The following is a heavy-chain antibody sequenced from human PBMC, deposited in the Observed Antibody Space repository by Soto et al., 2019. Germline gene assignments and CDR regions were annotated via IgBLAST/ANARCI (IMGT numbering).Heavy chain of an antibody. CDR2: ISSSSSTI. J-gene: IGHJ6*02. Sequence: GGSLRLSCAASGFTFSSYSMNWVRQAPGKGLEWVSYISSSSSTIHYADSVKGRFTISRDNAKNSLYLQMNSLRDEDTAVYYCARDKDPPITIFGVVPEYYGMDVWGQGTTVTVSS. CDR3: ARDKDPPITIFGVVPEYYGMDV. V-gene: IGHV3-48*02. CDR1: GFTFSSYS. D-gene: IGHD3-3*01.